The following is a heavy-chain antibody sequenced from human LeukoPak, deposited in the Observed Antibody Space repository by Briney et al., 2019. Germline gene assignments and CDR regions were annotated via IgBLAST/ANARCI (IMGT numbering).Heavy chain of an antibody. D-gene: IGHD6-19*01. J-gene: IGHJ4*02. V-gene: IGHV1-2*02. CDR1: GYTFTGYY. CDR3: ARGMSSGWYNFDY. Sequence: GASVKVSCKASGYTFTGYYMHWVRQAPGQGLEWMGWINPNSGGTNYAQKFQGRVTMTRDTSISTAYMELSRLRSDDTAVYYCARGMSSGWYNFDYWGQGTLVTVSS. CDR2: INPNSGGT.